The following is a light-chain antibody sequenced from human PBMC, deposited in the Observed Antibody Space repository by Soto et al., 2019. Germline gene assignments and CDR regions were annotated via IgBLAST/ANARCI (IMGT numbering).Light chain of an antibody. CDR1: SSVVGSDNL. CDR3: CSYAGTRTYL. Sequence: QSALTQPASVSGSPGQSITISCTGTSSVVGSDNLVSWYQHHPGKAPKLIIYEVNQRPSGVSNRFSGSKSGNTASLTISGLQAEDEADYSCCSYAGTRTYLFGTGTKVTVL. V-gene: IGLV2-23*02. J-gene: IGLJ1*01. CDR2: EVN.